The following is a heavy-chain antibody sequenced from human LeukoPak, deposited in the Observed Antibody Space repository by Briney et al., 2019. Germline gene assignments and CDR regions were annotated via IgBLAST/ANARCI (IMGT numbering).Heavy chain of an antibody. CDR2: IYYSGST. Sequence: SETLSLTCTVSGGSISSYYWSWIRQPPGKGLEWIGYIYYSGSTNYNPSLKSRVTISVDTSKNQFSLKLSSVTAADTAVYYCARVPNYYYYYGMVVWGQGTTVTVSS. CDR3: ARVPNYYYYYGMVV. CDR1: GGSISSYY. J-gene: IGHJ6*02. V-gene: IGHV4-59*01.